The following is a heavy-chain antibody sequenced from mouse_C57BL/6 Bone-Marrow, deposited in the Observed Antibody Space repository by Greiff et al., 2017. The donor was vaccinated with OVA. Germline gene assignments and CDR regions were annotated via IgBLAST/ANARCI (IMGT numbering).Heavy chain of an antibody. J-gene: IGHJ4*01. V-gene: IGHV3-6*01. CDR2: ISYDGSN. D-gene: IGHD2-2*01. CDR1: GYSITSGYY. Sequence: EVKLLESGPGLVKPSQSLSLTCSVTGYSITSGYYWNWIRQFPGNKLEWMGYISYDGSNNYNPSLKNRISITRDTSKNQFFLKLNSVTTEDTATYYCARSMVTPYYYAMDYWGQGASVTVSS. CDR3: ARSMVTPYYYAMDY.